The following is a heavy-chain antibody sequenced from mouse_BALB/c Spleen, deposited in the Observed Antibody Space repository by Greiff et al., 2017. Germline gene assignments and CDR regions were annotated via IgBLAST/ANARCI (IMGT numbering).Heavy chain of an antibody. V-gene: IGHV1S81*02. CDR2: INPSNGGT. CDR1: GYTFTSYY. D-gene: IGHD1-1*01. CDR3: TITTVVPWYFDV. Sequence: QVQLQQPGAELVKPGVSVKLSCKASGYTFTSYYMSWVKQRPGQGLEWIGGINPSNGGTNFNEKFKSKATLTVDKSSSTAYMQLSSLTSEDSAVYYYTITTVVPWYFDVWGAGTTVTVSS. J-gene: IGHJ1*01.